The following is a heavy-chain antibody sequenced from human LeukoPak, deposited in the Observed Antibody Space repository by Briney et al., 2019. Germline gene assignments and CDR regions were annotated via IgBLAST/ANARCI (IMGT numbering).Heavy chain of an antibody. Sequence: GGSLGLSCAASGFTFSSYSMNWVRQAPGKGLEWVSSISSSSSSIYYADSVKGRFTISRDNAKNSLYLQMNSLRAEDTAVYYCAELGITMIGGVWGKGTTVTISS. V-gene: IGHV3-21*01. D-gene: IGHD3-10*02. J-gene: IGHJ6*04. CDR2: ISSSSSSI. CDR1: GFTFSSYS. CDR3: AELGITMIGGV.